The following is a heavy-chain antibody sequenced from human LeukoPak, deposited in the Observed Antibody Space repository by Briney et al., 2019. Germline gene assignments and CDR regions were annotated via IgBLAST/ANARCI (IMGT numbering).Heavy chain of an antibody. CDR2: MNPNSGNT. CDR3: ARERYSSSWYEFDP. CDR1: GYTFTSYD. J-gene: IGHJ5*02. D-gene: IGHD6-13*01. V-gene: IGHV1-8*01. Sequence: ASVKVSCKASGYTFTSYDINWVRQATGQGLEWMGWMNPNSGNTGYAQKFQGRVTMTRNTSISTAYMELSRLRSDDTAVYYCARERYSSSWYEFDPWGQGTLVTVSS.